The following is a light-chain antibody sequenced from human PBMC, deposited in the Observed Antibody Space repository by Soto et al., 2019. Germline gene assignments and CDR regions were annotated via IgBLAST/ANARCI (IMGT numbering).Light chain of an antibody. CDR3: QQRNIWPPVT. CDR2: GAF. Sequence: EIVLTQSPATLSLFPGERATLSCRASQSVTNFLAWYQQKPGRAPRLLIYGAFNRATGIPARFSGSGSGTDFTLTISSLEHEDSAIYYFQQRNIWPPVTFGQGTRLEIK. CDR1: QSVTNF. V-gene: IGKV3-11*01. J-gene: IGKJ5*01.